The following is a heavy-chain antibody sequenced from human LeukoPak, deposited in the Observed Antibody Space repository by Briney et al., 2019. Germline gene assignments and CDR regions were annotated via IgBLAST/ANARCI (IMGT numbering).Heavy chain of an antibody. D-gene: IGHD3-16*01. V-gene: IGHV1-2*02. Sequence: ASVKVSCTASGYTFTGYDLHWVRQAPGQGPEWMGGINPNSGDTNYAQKFQGRVTMTWDNSISTAYMGLSRLKSDDTAIYYCARGTAYTEHSFFDYWGQGTLVTVSS. CDR1: GYTFTGYD. CDR3: ARGTAYTEHSFFDY. J-gene: IGHJ4*02. CDR2: INPNSGDT.